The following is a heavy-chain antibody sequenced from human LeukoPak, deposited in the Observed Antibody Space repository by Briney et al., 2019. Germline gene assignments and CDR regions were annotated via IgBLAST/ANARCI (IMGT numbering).Heavy chain of an antibody. J-gene: IGHJ4*02. CDR1: GFTFSSYA. D-gene: IGHD3-10*01. CDR3: ARVSRSLWYRELGVDY. CDR2: ISYDGSNK. Sequence: PGGSLRLSCAASGFTFSSYAMHWVRQAPGKGLEWVAVISYDGSNKYYADSVEGRFTISRDNSKNTLYLQMNSLRAEDTAVYYCARVSRSLWYRELGVDYWGQGTLVTVSS. V-gene: IGHV3-30*04.